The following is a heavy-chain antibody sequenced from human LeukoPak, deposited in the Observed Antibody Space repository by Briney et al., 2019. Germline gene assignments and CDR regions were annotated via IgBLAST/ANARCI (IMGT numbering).Heavy chain of an antibody. CDR2: INHSGST. CDR1: GGSFSGYY. CDR3: ARLRGYGKYYFDY. J-gene: IGHJ4*02. V-gene: IGHV4-34*01. D-gene: IGHD5-18*01. Sequence: PSETLSLTCAVYGGSFSGYYWSWIRQPPGKGLEWIGEINHSGSTNYNPSLKGRVTISVDTSKNQFSLKLSSVTAADTAVYYCARLRGYGKYYFDYWGQGTLVTVSS.